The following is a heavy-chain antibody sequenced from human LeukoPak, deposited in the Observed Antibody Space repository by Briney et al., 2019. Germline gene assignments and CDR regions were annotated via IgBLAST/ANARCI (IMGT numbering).Heavy chain of an antibody. CDR3: ASRTPSGIAVAGSIDY. CDR2: IIPIFGTA. Sequence: SVNVSCKASGGTFSIYAISWVRQAPGQGLEWMGRIIPIFGTANYAQKFQGRVTITADKSTSTAYMELSSLRSEDTAVYYCASRTPSGIAVAGSIDYWGQGTLVTVSS. J-gene: IGHJ4*02. V-gene: IGHV1-69*06. CDR1: GGTFSIYA. D-gene: IGHD6-19*01.